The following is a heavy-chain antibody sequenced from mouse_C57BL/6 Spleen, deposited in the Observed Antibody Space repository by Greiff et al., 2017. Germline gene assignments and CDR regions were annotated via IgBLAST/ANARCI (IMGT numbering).Heavy chain of an antibody. V-gene: IGHV1-15*01. J-gene: IGHJ1*03. CDR3: TTSGSNYVWYFDV. Sequence: VQLQQSGAELVRPGASVTLSCKASGYTFTDYEMHWVKQTPVHGLEWIGAIDPETGGTAYNQKFKGKAILTADKSSSTAYMELRSLTSEDSAVYYCTTSGSNYVWYFDVWGTGTTVTVSS. CDR2: IDPETGGT. CDR1: GYTFTDYE. D-gene: IGHD2-5*01.